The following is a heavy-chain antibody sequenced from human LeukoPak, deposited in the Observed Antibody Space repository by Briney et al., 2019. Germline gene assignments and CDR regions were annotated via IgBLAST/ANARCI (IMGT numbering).Heavy chain of an antibody. D-gene: IGHD3-22*01. CDR3: AKECYDRSGYCFDY. CDR2: INSDGSSA. Sequence: GGSLRLSCAASGFTFSSHAMSWVRQAPGKGLEWVSGINSDGSSAYYADPVRGRFTNFRDNSKSDLLLQMNSLRAEDTAIYYCAKECYDRSGYCFDYWGQGALVAVSS. J-gene: IGHJ4*02. CDR1: GFTFSSHA. V-gene: IGHV3-23*01.